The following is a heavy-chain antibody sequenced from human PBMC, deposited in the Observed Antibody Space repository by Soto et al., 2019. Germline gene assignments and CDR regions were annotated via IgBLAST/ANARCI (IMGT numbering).Heavy chain of an antibody. Sequence: TLSLTCAVYGGSFSGYYWSWIRQPPGKGLEWIGEINHSGSTNYNPSLKSRVTISVDTSKNQFSLKLSSVTAADTAVYYCARGPIITIFGVALDYWGQGTLVTVSS. D-gene: IGHD3-3*01. V-gene: IGHV4-34*01. CDR2: INHSGST. CDR3: ARGPIITIFGVALDY. J-gene: IGHJ4*02. CDR1: GGSFSGYY.